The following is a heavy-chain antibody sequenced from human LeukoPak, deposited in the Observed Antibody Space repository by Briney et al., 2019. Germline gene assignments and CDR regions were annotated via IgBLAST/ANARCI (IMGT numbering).Heavy chain of an antibody. CDR3: ARGRYMTPFEFDY. D-gene: IGHD3-16*02. CDR2: INHSGST. CDR1: GGSFSGYY. V-gene: IGHV4-34*01. Sequence: PTETLSLTCAVYGGSFSGYYCSWIRQPPGKGLEWIGEINHSGSTNSNPSLKSRVTISVDTSKNQFSLKPSSVTTADTAVYYCARGRYMTPFEFDYWGQGTLVTVPS. J-gene: IGHJ4*02.